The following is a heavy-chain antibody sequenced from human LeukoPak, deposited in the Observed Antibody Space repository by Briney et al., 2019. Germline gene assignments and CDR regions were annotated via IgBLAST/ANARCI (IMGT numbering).Heavy chain of an antibody. CDR2: IYYSGST. CDR3: ARVSHSSWYDY. J-gene: IGHJ4*02. D-gene: IGHD6-13*01. Sequence: SETLSLTCTVSGGSISSYYWSWIRQPPGKGLEGIGYIYYSGSTNYNPSLKSRVTISVDTSKNQFSLKLSSVTAADTAVYYCARVSHSSWYDYWGKGTLVTVSS. CDR1: GGSISSYY. V-gene: IGHV4-59*01.